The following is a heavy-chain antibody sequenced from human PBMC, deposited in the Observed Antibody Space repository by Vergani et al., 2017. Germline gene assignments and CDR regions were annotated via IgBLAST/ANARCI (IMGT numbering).Heavy chain of an antibody. CDR2: INNDGHT. V-gene: IGHV4-34*02. CDR1: GESFSSFY. Sequence: QVQLQQWGAGVVKPSGTLSLTCAVFGESFSSFYWSWIRQPPGKGLEWIGEINNDGHTNYNPSLESRVTVSRDTAKKQFSLNLMSVTAADTAMYYCAVRPRVNLVEGGIVTKTTFDYWSQGSLVTVSS. CDR3: AVRPRVNLVEGGIVTKTTFDY. J-gene: IGHJ4*02. D-gene: IGHD2-8*02.